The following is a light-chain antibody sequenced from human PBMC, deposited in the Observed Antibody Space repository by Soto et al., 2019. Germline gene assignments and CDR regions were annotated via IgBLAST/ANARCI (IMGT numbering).Light chain of an antibody. CDR2: EVS. Sequence: QSALTQPASVSGSPGQSIAISCTGSSSDVGIYNYVSWYQQHTGKVPKLIIYEVSNRPSGVSNRFSGSKSGNTASLTISGLQAEDEADYYCSSYTNSSTRVFGTGTKLTVL. CDR1: SSDVGIYNY. CDR3: SSYTNSSTRV. V-gene: IGLV2-14*01. J-gene: IGLJ1*01.